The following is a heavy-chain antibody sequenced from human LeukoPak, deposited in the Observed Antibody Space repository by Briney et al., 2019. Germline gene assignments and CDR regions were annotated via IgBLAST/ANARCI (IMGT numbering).Heavy chain of an antibody. D-gene: IGHD4-17*01. V-gene: IGHV1-2*02. CDR2: INPNNGDT. CDR1: GYTFIDSY. J-gene: IGHJ4*02. CDR3: ARPDYDDDDSSGTHD. Sequence: ASVKVSCKTSGYTFIDSYIHWVRQAPGQGLEWMGWINPNNGDTIYAQKFQDRVKMTRDPSITTAYMELTKLRSGDTAVYYCARPDYDDDDSSGTHDWGQGTLVTVSS.